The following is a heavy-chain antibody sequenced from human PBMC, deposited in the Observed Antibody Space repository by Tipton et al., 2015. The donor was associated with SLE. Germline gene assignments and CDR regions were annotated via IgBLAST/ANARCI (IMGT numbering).Heavy chain of an antibody. CDR2: VYRTA. Sequence: TLSLTCAVSGYSISSGYYWGWIRQSPVKGLGWIGIVYRTASYNPSLKSRVTVSVETSKNEVSLKLNSVTASDTAVYYCVSGVGNTGRFHYWGQGALVTVSS. V-gene: IGHV4-38-2*01. D-gene: IGHD1-14*01. CDR3: VSGVGNTGRFHY. CDR1: GYSISSGYY. J-gene: IGHJ4*02.